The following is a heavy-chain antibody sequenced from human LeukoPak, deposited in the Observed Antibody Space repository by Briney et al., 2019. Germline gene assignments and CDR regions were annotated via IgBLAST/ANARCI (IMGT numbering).Heavy chain of an antibody. V-gene: IGHV5-51*01. J-gene: IGHJ4*02. CDR1: GYSFTNYW. Sequence: GEPLKISCKGSGYSFTNYWIGWVRQMPGKGLEWMGIINPGGSDTRYSPSFQGQVTISVDKSISTAYLQWSSLKASDTAMYYCARPHTSSWPPSWEYWGQGALVTISS. CDR3: ARPHTSSWPPSWEY. D-gene: IGHD6-13*01. CDR2: INPGGSDT.